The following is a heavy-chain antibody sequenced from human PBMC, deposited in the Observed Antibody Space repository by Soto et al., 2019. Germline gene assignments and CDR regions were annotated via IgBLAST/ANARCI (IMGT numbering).Heavy chain of an antibody. CDR3: AREPYCGGYCWYYFAS. CDR1: GGSISSGDYY. V-gene: IGHV4-30-4*01. CDR2: IYYSGST. J-gene: IGHJ4*02. D-gene: IGHD2-21*02. Sequence: QVQLQESGPGLVKPSQTLSLTCTVSGGSISSGDYYWSWIRQPPGKGLEWIAYIYYSGSTYHNPSLKSRFTTTVDTSKNQFSRKLSSVTAADPAVYYCAREPYCGGYCWYYFASWGQGALVTVYS.